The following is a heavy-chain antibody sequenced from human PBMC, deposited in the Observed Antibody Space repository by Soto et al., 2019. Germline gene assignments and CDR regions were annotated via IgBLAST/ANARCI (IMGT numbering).Heavy chain of an antibody. Sequence: QVQLVQSGAEVKKPGSSVNVSCKASGGTFSSYAISWVRQAPGQGLEWMGGIIPIFGTANYAQKSQGRVPITADDSTTTADPELSSLRSEDTAVYYCADGVYSGFLGDTRAFAIWGRGTMVTVSS. CDR2: IIPIFGTA. V-gene: IGHV1-69*01. CDR3: ADGVYSGFLGDTRAFAI. D-gene: IGHD5-12*01. J-gene: IGHJ3*02. CDR1: GGTFSSYA.